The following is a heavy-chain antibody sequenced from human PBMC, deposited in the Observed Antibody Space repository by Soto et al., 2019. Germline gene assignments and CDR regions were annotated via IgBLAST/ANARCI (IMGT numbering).Heavy chain of an antibody. CDR2: ISGSGGST. Sequence: GGSLRLSCAASGFTSSSYAMSWVRQAPGKGLEWVSAISGSGGSTYYADSVKGRFTISRDNSKNTLYLQMNSLRAEDTAVYYCATALRGDYGSYWGQGTLVTVSS. J-gene: IGHJ4*02. V-gene: IGHV3-23*01. D-gene: IGHD4-17*01. CDR1: GFTSSSYA. CDR3: ATALRGDYGSY.